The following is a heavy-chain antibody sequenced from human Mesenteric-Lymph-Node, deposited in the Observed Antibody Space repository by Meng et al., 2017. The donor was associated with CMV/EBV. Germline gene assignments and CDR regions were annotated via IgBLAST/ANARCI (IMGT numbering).Heavy chain of an antibody. V-gene: IGHV3-23*01. J-gene: IGHJ4*02. CDR2: ISDSGGST. CDR1: YA. Sequence: YAMSWVRQAPGKGLEWVSGISDSGGSTYYADSVKGRFTISRDNSKNTLYMQMNSLRAEDTAVYYCARVMRYDFWSGYYDHGRGYFDYWGQGTLVTVSS. CDR3: ARVMRYDFWSGYYDHGRGYFDY. D-gene: IGHD3-3*01.